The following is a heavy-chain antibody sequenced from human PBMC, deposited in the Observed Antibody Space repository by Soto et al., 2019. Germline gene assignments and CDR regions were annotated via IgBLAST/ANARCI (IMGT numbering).Heavy chain of an antibody. J-gene: IGHJ4*02. D-gene: IGHD3-16*01. Sequence: LRLSCAASGFTFSTHAMSWVRQAPGKGLEWVSSISSGGTTTFYAASVEGRFTISRDKSKNTLYLQMNSLRADDTAVYFCAKEGGSIGGWFGRKFDSWGQGTQVTVSS. CDR3: AKEGGSIGGWFGRKFDS. CDR2: ISSGGTTT. CDR1: GFTFSTHA. V-gene: IGHV3-23*01.